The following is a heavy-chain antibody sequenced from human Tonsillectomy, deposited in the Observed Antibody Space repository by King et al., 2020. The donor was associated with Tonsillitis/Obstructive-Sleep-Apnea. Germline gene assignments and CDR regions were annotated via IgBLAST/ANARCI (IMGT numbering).Heavy chain of an antibody. J-gene: IGHJ4*02. Sequence: VQLQESGPGLVKPSETLSLTCTVSGGSISSYYWSWIRQPPGKGLEWIGYIYYSWSTNYNPSLKSRVTISVDTSKNPFSVKLSSVTAADTAVYYFAIGESVSYYPFDYWGQGTLVTVCS. CDR2: IYYSWST. V-gene: IGHV4-59*01. D-gene: IGHD1-26*01. CDR3: AIGESVSYYPFDY. CDR1: GGSISSYY.